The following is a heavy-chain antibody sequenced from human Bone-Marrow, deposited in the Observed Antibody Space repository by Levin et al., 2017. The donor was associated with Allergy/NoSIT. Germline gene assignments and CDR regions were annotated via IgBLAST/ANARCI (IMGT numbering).Heavy chain of an antibody. J-gene: IGHJ6*02. V-gene: IGHV3-30*18. CDR2: ISYDGSNE. CDR3: AKDLSSNYDYYLAMDV. Sequence: PGESLKISCTVSGFIFSSYGMHWVRQAPGKGLEWVAAISYDGSNEYYVDSVKGRFTVSRDNSQNTLFLQMNSLRVEDTAIYYCAKDLSSNYDYYLAMDVWSQGTTVGVSS. CDR1: GFIFSSYG.